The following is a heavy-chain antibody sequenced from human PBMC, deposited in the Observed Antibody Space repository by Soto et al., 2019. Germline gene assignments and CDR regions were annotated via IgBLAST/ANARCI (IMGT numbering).Heavy chain of an antibody. Sequence: ASVKVSCKTSGYTFSNYAIHWVRQAPGQRLEWMGWIDGGNGKTKYSQLFQGRVTLVRDNSKNTLYLQMNSLRAEDTAVYYCTRELGGYQDYWGQGSLVTVS. CDR2: IDGGNGKT. CDR1: GYTFSNYA. D-gene: IGHD5-12*01. V-gene: IGHV1-3*01. CDR3: TRELGGYQDY. J-gene: IGHJ4*02.